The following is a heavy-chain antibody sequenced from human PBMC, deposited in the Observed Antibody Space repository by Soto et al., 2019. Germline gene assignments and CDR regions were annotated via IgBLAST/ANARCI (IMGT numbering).Heavy chain of an antibody. CDR1: GGSISSDY. CDR3: ARHDAARSIEY. V-gene: IGHV4-59*08. D-gene: IGHD6-6*01. Sequence: QVQLQESGPGLVRPSETLSLTCTVSGGSISSDYWIWIRQPPGKGLEWIGFIHSGGTSYNASLRSPLPIPLATSKNQFSLKLSSVTAADTAVYFCARHDAARSIEYWGQGTLVTVSS. J-gene: IGHJ4*02. CDR2: IHSGGT.